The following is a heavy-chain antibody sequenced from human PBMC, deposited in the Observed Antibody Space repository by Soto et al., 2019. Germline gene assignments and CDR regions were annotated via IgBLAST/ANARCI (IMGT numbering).Heavy chain of an antibody. CDR2: INHSGST. J-gene: IGHJ6*02. Sequence: QVQLQQWGAGLLKPSETLSLTCAVYGGSFSGYYWSWIRQPPGKGLEWIGEINHSGSTNYNPSLKSRVTXSXDXPKNQVSLKLSSVTAADTAVYYCARVSGIYYYGMDVWGQGTTVTVSS. CDR3: ARVSGIYYYGMDV. V-gene: IGHV4-34*01. CDR1: GGSFSGYY. D-gene: IGHD3-10*01.